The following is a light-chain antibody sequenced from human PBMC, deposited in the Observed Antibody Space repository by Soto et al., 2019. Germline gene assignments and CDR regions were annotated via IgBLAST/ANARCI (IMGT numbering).Light chain of an antibody. Sequence: DIQMTQSPSSLSASVGDRVTITCRASQNIKKYLNWYQQKPGKAPNLLIYTASSLQVGLPSRFSGSGSGTDFTLTISSLQPEDVATYYCQKYDSGLRTFGGGTTVEIK. V-gene: IGKV1-39*01. J-gene: IGKJ4*01. CDR1: QNIKKY. CDR3: QKYDSGLRT. CDR2: TAS.